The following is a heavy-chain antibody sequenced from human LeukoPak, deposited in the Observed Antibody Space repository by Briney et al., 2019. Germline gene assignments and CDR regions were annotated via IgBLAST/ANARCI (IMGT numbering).Heavy chain of an antibody. J-gene: IGHJ4*02. D-gene: IGHD5-18*01. CDR2: ISYDGSNK. Sequence: PGGSLRLSCAASGFTFSSYAMHWVRQAPGKGLEWVAVISYDGSNKYYADSVKGRFTISRDNSKNTLYLQMNSLGAEDTAVYYCARDRYGTDTAMGTFDYWGQGTLVTVSS. CDR1: GFTFSSYA. CDR3: ARDRYGTDTAMGTFDY. V-gene: IGHV3-30-3*01.